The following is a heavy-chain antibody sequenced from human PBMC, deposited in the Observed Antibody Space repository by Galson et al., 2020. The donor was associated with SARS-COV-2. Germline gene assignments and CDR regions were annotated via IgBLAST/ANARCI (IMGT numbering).Heavy chain of an antibody. D-gene: IGHD1-7*01. V-gene: IGHV3-30*04. J-gene: IGHJ3*02. Sequence: GESLKISCAASGFTFTNYALHWVRQAPGKGLEWVAFLSFDGTNNYYADTVKGRFTISRDNSKNTLYLQMNSLIPEDTAVYYCARDSENGNYGPDAFDIWGQGTMVTVSS. CDR2: LSFDGTNN. CDR1: GFTFTNYA. CDR3: ARDSENGNYGPDAFDI.